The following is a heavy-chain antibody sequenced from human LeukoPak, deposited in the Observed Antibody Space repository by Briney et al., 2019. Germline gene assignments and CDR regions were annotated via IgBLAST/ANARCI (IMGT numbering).Heavy chain of an antibody. V-gene: IGHV4-38-2*01. D-gene: IGHD6-19*01. J-gene: IGHJ4*02. Sequence: SETLSLTCAVSGYSISSGYYWGWIRQPPGKGLEWIGSIYHSGSTYYNPSLKSRVTISVDTSKNQFSLKLSSVTAADTAVYYSARLYSSGWYIRYWGQGTLVTVSS. CDR3: ARLYSSGWYIRY. CDR2: IYHSGST. CDR1: GYSISSGYY.